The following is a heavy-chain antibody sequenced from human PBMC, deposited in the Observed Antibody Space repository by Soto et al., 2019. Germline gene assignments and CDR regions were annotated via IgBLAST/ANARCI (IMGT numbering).Heavy chain of an antibody. CDR1: GFTVSSNY. D-gene: IGHD2-8*01. J-gene: IGHJ5*02. CDR3: ARLKGDRYCTNGVCFWFDP. Sequence: GGSLRLSCTASGFTVSSNYMSWVRQAPGKGLEWVSVIYRGGSTFYADSVKDRFIISRDDSKNTLYLQMNSLRAEDTAVYYCARLKGDRYCTNGVCFWFDPWGQGTLVTVSS. V-gene: IGHV3-66*01. CDR2: IYRGGST.